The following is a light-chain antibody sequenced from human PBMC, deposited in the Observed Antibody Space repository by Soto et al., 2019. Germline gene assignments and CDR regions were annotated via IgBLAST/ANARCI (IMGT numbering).Light chain of an antibody. CDR2: EVS. CDR3: SSYTSSSTL. Sequence: QSVLTQPASVSGSPGQSIAISCTGTNSDVGAHDLVSWYQHHPGKAPRLMIYEVSDRPSGISSRFSGSKSGNTASLTISGLQTEDEADYYCSSYTSSSTLFGTGTKVTVL. CDR1: NSDVGAHDL. V-gene: IGLV2-14*01. J-gene: IGLJ1*01.